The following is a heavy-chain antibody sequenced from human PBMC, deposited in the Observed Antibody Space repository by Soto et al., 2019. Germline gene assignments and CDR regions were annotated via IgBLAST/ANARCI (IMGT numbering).Heavy chain of an antibody. CDR1: GYTFTSYG. V-gene: IGHV1-18*01. Sequence: GASVKVSCKASGYTFTSYGISWVRQAPGQGLEWMGWISAYNGNTNYAQKLQGRVTMTTDTSTSTAYMELRSLRPDDTAVYYCAREELGYCSGGSCYPHYYYGMDVWGQGTTVTVSS. CDR2: ISAYNGNT. CDR3: AREELGYCSGGSCYPHYYYGMDV. J-gene: IGHJ6*02. D-gene: IGHD2-15*01.